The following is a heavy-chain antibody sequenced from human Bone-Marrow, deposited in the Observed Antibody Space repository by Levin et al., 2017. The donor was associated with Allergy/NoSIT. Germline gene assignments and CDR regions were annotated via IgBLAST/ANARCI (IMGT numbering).Heavy chain of an antibody. CDR3: ARARSGWENDVFDI. CDR2: ISYDGSNT. V-gene: IGHV3-30*04. D-gene: IGHD6-19*01. CDR1: GFTFSSYA. J-gene: IGHJ3*02. Sequence: QPSETLSLTCAASGFTFSSYAMNWVRQAPGKGLEWVAVISYDGSNTFYADPVKGRFTISRDNSKNTVFLQTDSLRVDDTAVYFCARARSGWENDVFDIWGQGTMVTVSS.